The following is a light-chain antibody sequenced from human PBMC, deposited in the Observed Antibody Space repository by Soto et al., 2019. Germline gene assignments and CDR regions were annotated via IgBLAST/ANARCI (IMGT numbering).Light chain of an antibody. CDR2: DVS. V-gene: IGLV2-14*01. J-gene: IGLJ1*01. Sequence: QSALTQPASVSGSPGQSITISCTGTSSDVGNYDYVSWYQQHPGKVPKLMIYDVSNRPSGVSNRFSGSKSGNTASLTISAIQAEDEDDYYCISFTTRATYVFGTGTKLTVL. CDR1: SSDVGNYDY. CDR3: ISFTTRATYV.